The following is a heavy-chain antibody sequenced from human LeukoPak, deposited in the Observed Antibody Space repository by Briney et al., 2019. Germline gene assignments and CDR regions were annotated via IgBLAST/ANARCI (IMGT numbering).Heavy chain of an antibody. D-gene: IGHD4-23*01. CDR3: ARGGWEHLLDY. J-gene: IGHJ4*02. CDR2: INHSGST. CDR1: GGSFSGDY. Sequence: PSETLSLTCAVYGGSFSGDYWSWIRQPPGKGLEWIGEINHSGSTNYNPSLQSRVTISVDRSKNQFSLKFSSVTAADTAVYYCARGGWEHLLDYWGQGTLVTVSS. V-gene: IGHV4-34*01.